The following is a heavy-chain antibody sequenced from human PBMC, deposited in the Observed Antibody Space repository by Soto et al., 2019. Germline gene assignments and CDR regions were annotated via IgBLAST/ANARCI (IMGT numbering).Heavy chain of an antibody. CDR1: GFTFSDYY. Sequence: GSLRLSCAASGFTFSDYYMSWIRQAPGKGLEWVSYISSSGITIYYADSVKGRFTISRDNAKNSLYLQMNSLRAEDTAVYYCAREEPSLGSGSYLPHFDYWGQGTLVTVSS. CDR2: ISSSGITI. J-gene: IGHJ4*02. D-gene: IGHD3-10*01. CDR3: AREEPSLGSGSYLPHFDY. V-gene: IGHV3-11*01.